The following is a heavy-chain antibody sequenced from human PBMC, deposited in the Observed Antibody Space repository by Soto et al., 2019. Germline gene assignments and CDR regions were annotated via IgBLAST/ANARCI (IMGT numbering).Heavy chain of an antibody. CDR2: IKSKIDGGTT. CDR3: STDIGIYGLDV. J-gene: IGHJ6*02. V-gene: IGHV3-15*01. D-gene: IGHD3-16*02. Sequence: GGSLRLSWAASGLSFINAWMTWIRQAPGKGLEWVGRIKSKIDGGTTDYAAPVKGRFTISRDDSQNTLYPQMNSLKTEDTALYYCSTDIGIYGLDVWGQGTMVTVSS. CDR1: GLSFINAW.